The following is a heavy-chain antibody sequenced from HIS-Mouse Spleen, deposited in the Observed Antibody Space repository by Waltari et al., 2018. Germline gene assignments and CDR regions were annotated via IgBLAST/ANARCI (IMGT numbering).Heavy chain of an antibody. Sequence: EVQLVETGGGLIQPGGSMRLACAASGFTVSSYYMSWVRQAQGKGLEWVSVIYSGGSTYYADSVKDRFTISRDNSKNTLYLQMNSLRAEDTAVYYCARDDLYSSGWYDFDYWGQGTLVTVSS. CDR2: IYSGGST. V-gene: IGHV3-53*02. J-gene: IGHJ4*02. CDR1: GFTVSSYY. CDR3: ARDDLYSSGWYDFDY. D-gene: IGHD6-19*01.